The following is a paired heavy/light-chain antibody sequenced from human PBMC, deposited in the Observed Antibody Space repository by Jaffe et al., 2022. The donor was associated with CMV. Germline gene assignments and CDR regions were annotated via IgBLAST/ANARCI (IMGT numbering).Heavy chain of an antibody. J-gene: IGHJ4*02. Sequence: QVQLVQSGAEVKKPGASVKVSCKASGYTFTSHYIHWVRQAPGQGLEWMGGVNPSGGDTASAQKFQGRITMPRDMSTTTVYMELSSLTSEDTAIYYCARVEFSGSGTFYNPGYFDYWGQGSVVTVSS. D-gene: IGHD3-10*01. CDR1: GYTFTSHY. V-gene: IGHV1-46*01. CDR2: VNPSGGDT. CDR3: ARVEFSGSGTFYNPGYFDY.
Light chain of an antibody. J-gene: IGLJ3*02. Sequence: QSVLSQPPSVSGAPGQRVTIACIGSSSNIGAGYDVHWYQYRPRTAPKLLIFGNNNRPSGVPDRFSASKSGTSASLAITGLQAEDEADYYCQSYDTNLSAWVFGGGTKLSVL. CDR3: QSYDTNLSAWV. V-gene: IGLV1-40*01. CDR1: SSNIGAGYD. CDR2: GNN.